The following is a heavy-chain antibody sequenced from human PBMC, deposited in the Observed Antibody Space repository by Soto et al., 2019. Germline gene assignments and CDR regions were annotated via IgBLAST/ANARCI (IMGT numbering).Heavy chain of an antibody. V-gene: IGHV1-69*13. CDR1: GGTFSSYA. CDR3: ARDRRYSSSSEGHY. D-gene: IGHD6-6*01. J-gene: IGHJ4*02. CDR2: IIPIFGTA. Sequence: ASVKVSCKASGGTFSSYAISWVRQAPGQGLEWMGGIIPIFGTANYAQKFQGRVTITADESTSTAYMELSSLRSEDTAVYYCARDRRYSSSSEGHYWGQGTLVTVSS.